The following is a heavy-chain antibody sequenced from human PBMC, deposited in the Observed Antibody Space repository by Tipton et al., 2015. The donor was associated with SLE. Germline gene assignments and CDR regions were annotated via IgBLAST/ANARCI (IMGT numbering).Heavy chain of an antibody. CDR3: ARIFIGGTFGRYFDY. J-gene: IGHJ4*02. CDR1: GGSFSGYY. V-gene: IGHV4-34*01. Sequence: TLSLTCAVYGGSFSGYYWSWIRQPPGKGLEWIGEINHSGSTNYNPSLKSRVTISVDTSKNQFSLKLSSVTAADTAVYYCARIFIGGTFGRYFDYWGQGTLVTVSS. CDR2: INHSGST. D-gene: IGHD4-23*01.